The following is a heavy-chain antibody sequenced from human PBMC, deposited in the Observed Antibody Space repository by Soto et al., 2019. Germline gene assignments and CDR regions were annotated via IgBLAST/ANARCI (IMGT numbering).Heavy chain of an antibody. V-gene: IGHV4-4*02. D-gene: IGHD3-10*01. CDR1: GGSISSSNW. Sequence: LSLTCAVSGGSISSSNWWSWVRQPPGKGLEWIGEIYHSGSTNYNPSLKSRVTISVDKSKNQFSLKLSSVTAADTAVYYCARSGRTMVRGNFDYWGQGTLVTVSS. J-gene: IGHJ4*02. CDR3: ARSGRTMVRGNFDY. CDR2: IYHSGST.